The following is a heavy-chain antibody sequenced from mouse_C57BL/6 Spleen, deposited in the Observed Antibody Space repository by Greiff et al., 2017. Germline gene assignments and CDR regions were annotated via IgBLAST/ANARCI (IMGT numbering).Heavy chain of an antibody. Sequence: EVQWVESGGGLVKPGGSLKLSCAASGFTFSSYTMSWVRQTPEKRLEWVATISGGGGNTYYPDSVKGRFTISRDNAKNTLYLQMSSLRSEDTALYYCARHEGCWGQGTSVTVSS. J-gene: IGHJ4*01. V-gene: IGHV5-9*01. CDR2: ISGGGGNT. CDR3: ARHEGC. CDR1: GFTFSSYT.